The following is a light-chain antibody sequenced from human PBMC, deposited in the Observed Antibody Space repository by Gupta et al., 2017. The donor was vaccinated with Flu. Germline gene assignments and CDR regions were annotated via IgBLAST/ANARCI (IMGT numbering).Light chain of an antibody. J-gene: IGLJ1*01. Sequence: QSVLTQPPSASGTPGQRVTISCSGSSSNIGNNYVHWYQQLPGTAPKLLIYKNDQRPSGVPDRLSGSKSGTSASLAFSGLRSEDEADYCCAAWDDSLSGYVFGTGTKVAVL. V-gene: IGLV1-47*01. CDR2: KND. CDR1: SSNIGNNY. CDR3: AAWDDSLSGYV.